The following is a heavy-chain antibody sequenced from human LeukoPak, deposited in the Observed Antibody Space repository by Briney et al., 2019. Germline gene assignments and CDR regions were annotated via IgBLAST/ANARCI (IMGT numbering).Heavy chain of an antibody. V-gene: IGHV3-9*03. Sequence: GGSLSLSHAASVFTFYDYAMHWVRHAPGKGLEWVSGISWNSGSIRYAGSVRGRVTISRDHAKNSHYLQMNSVRADAMAGDYCASVRGWYWFDQWGEGTLVTVSS. CDR3: ASVRGWYWFDQ. CDR1: VFTFYDYA. J-gene: IGHJ5*02. CDR2: ISWNSGSI. D-gene: IGHD6-19*01.